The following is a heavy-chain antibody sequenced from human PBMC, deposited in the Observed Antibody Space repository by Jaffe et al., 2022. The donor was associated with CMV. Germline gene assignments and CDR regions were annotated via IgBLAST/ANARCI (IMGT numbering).Heavy chain of an antibody. CDR1: GGSISSYY. D-gene: IGHD5-12*01. CDR3: AGAMATINYFDY. J-gene: IGHJ4*02. Sequence: QVQLQESGPGLVKPSETLSLTCTVSGGSISSYYWSWIRQPPGKGLEWIGYIYYSGSTNYNPSLKSRVTISVDTSKNQFSLKLSSVTAADTAVYYCAGAMATINYFDYWGQGTLVTVSS. V-gene: IGHV4-59*01. CDR2: IYYSGST.